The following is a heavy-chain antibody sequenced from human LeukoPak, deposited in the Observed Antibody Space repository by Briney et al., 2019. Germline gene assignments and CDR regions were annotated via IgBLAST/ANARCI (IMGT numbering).Heavy chain of an antibody. CDR2: ISYNGINE. V-gene: IGHV3-30*03. CDR3: ACLSYINNGIFYYFDY. D-gene: IGHD2-21*01. J-gene: IGHJ4*02. CDR1: GFSFSDYN. Sequence: GGSLRLSCAASGFSFSDYNMHWVRQAPGKGLEWMAVISYNGINEYYADSVKGRFTISRDNSKDTLYLQMNSLRAEDTAVYYCACLSYINNGIFYYFDYWGQGTLVTVSS.